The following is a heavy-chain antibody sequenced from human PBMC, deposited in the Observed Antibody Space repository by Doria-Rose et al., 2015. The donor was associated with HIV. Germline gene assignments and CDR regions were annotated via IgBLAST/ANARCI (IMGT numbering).Heavy chain of an antibody. J-gene: IGHJ4*02. Sequence: RQSPGKGLEWIGTIYYIGNTYYNPSLKSRVTMSIDTSKNEFSLRLRSVTAADTAMYYCARDRATSIGVAGFITWGQGTLVTVSA. CDR3: ARDRATSIGVAGFIT. CDR2: IYYIGNT. D-gene: IGHD6-19*01. V-gene: IGHV4-39*07.